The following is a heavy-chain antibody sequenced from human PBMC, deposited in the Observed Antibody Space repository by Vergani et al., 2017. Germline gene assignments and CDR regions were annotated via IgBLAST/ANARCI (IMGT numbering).Heavy chain of an antibody. CDR1: GGSISSSSYY. J-gene: IGHJ6*02. CDR2: IYYSGST. CDR3: ARSYYDILTGYNYYYYYGMDV. Sequence: QLQLQESGPGLVKPSETLSLTCTVSGGSISSSSYYWGWIRQPPGKGLEWIGSIYYSGSTYYNPSLKSRVTISVDTSKNQFSLKLSSVTAADTAVYYCARSYYDILTGYNYYYYYGMDVWGQGP. V-gene: IGHV4-39*01. D-gene: IGHD3-9*01.